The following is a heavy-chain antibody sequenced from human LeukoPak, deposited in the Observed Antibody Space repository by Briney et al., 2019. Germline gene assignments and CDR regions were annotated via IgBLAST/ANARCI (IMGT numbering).Heavy chain of an antibody. D-gene: IGHD3-10*01. J-gene: IGHJ5*02. V-gene: IGHV3-23*01. CDR2: ISGSGGST. CDR3: AKRLEYGSGSP. Sequence: GGSPRLSCAASGFTFSSYAMSWVRQAPGKGLEWVSAISGSGGSTYYADSVKGRFTISRDNSKNTLYLQMNSLRAEDTAVYYCAKRLEYGSGSPWGQGTLVTVSS. CDR1: GFTFSSYA.